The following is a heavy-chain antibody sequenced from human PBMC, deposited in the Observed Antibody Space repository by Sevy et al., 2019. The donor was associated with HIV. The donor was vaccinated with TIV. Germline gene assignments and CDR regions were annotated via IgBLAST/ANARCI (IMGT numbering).Heavy chain of an antibody. V-gene: IGHV3-30*07. J-gene: IGHJ4*02. CDR1: GFTFHGYA. D-gene: IGHD2-21*01. CDR3: ARRDSNHQFLIDH. Sequence: GGSLRLSCEASGFTFHGYAMHWVRQPPGKGLEWLAYISYDGRGMYNADSVRGRVTISRDNSKNTLFLQMNSLRPDDTAVYYCARRDSNHQFLIDHWGQGVLVTVSS. CDR2: ISYDGRGM.